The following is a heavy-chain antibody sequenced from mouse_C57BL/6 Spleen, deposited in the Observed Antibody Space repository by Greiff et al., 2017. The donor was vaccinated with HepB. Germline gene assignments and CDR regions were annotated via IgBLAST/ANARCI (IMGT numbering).Heavy chain of an antibody. Sequence: VQLQQPGAELVKPGASVKLSCKASGYTFTSYWMHWVKQRPGQGLEWIGMIHPNSGSTNYNEKFKSKATLTVDKSSSTAYMQLSSLTSEDSAVYYCARGGTTAHYYAMDYWGQGTSVTVSS. D-gene: IGHD1-2*01. V-gene: IGHV1-64*01. CDR2: IHPNSGST. J-gene: IGHJ4*01. CDR1: GYTFTSYW. CDR3: ARGGTTAHYYAMDY.